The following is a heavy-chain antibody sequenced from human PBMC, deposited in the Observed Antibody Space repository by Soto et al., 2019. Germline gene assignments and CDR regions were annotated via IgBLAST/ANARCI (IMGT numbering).Heavy chain of an antibody. J-gene: IGHJ4*02. Sequence: GGSQRLSCAASGFTFSKYAIHWVRQAPGKGLEYVSGISGNGGSTYYANSVKGRFTISRDNSKNTLYLQMGSLRAEDMAVYYCARVRQNYGDFDYWGQGTLVTVSS. CDR1: GFTFSKYA. D-gene: IGHD4-17*01. CDR3: ARVRQNYGDFDY. CDR2: ISGNGGST. V-gene: IGHV3-64*01.